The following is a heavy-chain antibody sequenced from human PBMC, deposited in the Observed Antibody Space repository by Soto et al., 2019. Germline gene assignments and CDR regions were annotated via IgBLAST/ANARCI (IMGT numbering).Heavy chain of an antibody. CDR2: IQSGGTT. CDR3: ARDDVLGDGGRFYGRPFDV. J-gene: IGHJ6*01. CDR1: GFTVSSKY. V-gene: IGHV3-66*01. D-gene: IGHD2-15*01. Sequence: EVQLVESGGGLVQPGGSLRLSCAASGFTVSSKYMTWVRQAPGKGLEWVSLIQSGGTTYYADSVKGRFTISRDTSENTRNLQMDSRRVEDTAVYYCARDDVLGDGGRFYGRPFDVWGKGTTVTVSS.